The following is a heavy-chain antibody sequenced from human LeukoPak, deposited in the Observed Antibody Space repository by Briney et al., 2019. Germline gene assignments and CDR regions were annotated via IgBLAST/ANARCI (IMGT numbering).Heavy chain of an antibody. D-gene: IGHD6-13*01. Sequence: GGTLRLSCVVSGFTFNNYAMNWVRQASGKGLEWVSVIYSGGSTYYADSVKGRFTISRHNSKNTLYLQMNSLRAEDTAVYYCARGPAAGDYYYYGMDVWGQGTTVTVSS. V-gene: IGHV3-53*04. CDR3: ARGPAAGDYYYYGMDV. CDR2: IYSGGST. J-gene: IGHJ6*02. CDR1: GFTFNNYA.